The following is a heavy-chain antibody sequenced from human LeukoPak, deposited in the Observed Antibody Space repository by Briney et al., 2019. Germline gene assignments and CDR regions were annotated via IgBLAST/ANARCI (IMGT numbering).Heavy chain of an antibody. CDR3: ARQIGGDSGSGSYRGYYYYMDV. CDR1: GFTFRTYA. CDR2: MSYDGRNV. J-gene: IGHJ6*03. V-gene: IGHV3-30*14. Sequence: GRSLRLSCAASGFTFRTYAMHWVRQAPGKGLEWVAVMSYDGRNVYYTDSVKGRFTISRDNSKNTLYLQMNSLRAEDTAVYYCARQIGGDSGSGSYRGYYYYMDVWGKGTTVTISS. D-gene: IGHD3-10*01.